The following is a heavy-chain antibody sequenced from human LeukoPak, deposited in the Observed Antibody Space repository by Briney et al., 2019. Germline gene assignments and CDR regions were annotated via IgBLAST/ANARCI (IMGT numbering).Heavy chain of an antibody. D-gene: IGHD3-9*01. Sequence: GGSLRLSCEISGFTFSRFAMNWVRQAPGQGLEWVANIRQDGSEKYYVDSVKGRFTISRDNAKKSLYLQMDSLRAEDTAVYYCATHGYSELRYFDWSTNEWGQGTLVTVSS. J-gene: IGHJ4*02. V-gene: IGHV3-7*01. CDR1: GFTFSRFA. CDR2: IRQDGSEK. CDR3: ATHGYSELRYFDWSTNE.